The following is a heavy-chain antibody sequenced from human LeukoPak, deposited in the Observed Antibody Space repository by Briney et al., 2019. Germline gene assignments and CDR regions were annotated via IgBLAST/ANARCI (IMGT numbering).Heavy chain of an antibody. CDR3: ARDGTYCSGSSCDEAEYFQD. V-gene: IGHV3-7*01. D-gene: IGHD2-2*01. CDR1: GFTFNRYW. CDR2: IKEDGSGK. J-gene: IGHJ1*01. Sequence: GGSLRLSCAASGFTFNRYWMSWVRQAPGKGLEWVANIKEDGSGKYHVDSVKGRFTISRDNAKNSLYLQMNSLRAEDTAVYYCARDGTYCSGSSCDEAEYFQDWGQGTLVTVSS.